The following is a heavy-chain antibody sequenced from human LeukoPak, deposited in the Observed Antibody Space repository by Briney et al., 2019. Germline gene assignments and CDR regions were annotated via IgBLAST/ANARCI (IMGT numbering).Heavy chain of an antibody. CDR2: INPSGGST. Sequence: ASVKVPCKASGYTFTSYYMHWVRQAPGQGLEWMGIINPSGGSTSYAQKFQGRVTMTRDTSTSTVYMELSSLRSEDTAVYYCARATGYYNGYYYYGMDVWGQGTTVTVSS. CDR3: ARATGYYNGYYYYGMDV. J-gene: IGHJ6*02. D-gene: IGHD3-9*01. V-gene: IGHV1-46*01. CDR1: GYTFTSYY.